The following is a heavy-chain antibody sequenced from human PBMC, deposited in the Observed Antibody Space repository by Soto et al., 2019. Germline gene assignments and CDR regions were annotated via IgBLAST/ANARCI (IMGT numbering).Heavy chain of an antibody. V-gene: IGHV2-5*01. CDR3: AHTVYSSGWFEY. J-gene: IGHJ4*02. CDR2: IYWNDDK. CDR1: VFSLSFRGVG. Sequence: GHALVNPAQTLTLTCIFSVFSLSFRGVGVGWIRQPPGKALEWLAVIYWNDDKRYSPSLKNRLTITKDTSKNQVVLTMTNMDPVDTATHYCAHTVYSSGWFEYWGQRALVTVSS. D-gene: IGHD6-19*01.